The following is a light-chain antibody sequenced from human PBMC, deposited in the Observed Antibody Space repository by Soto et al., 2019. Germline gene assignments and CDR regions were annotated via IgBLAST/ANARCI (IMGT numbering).Light chain of an antibody. Sequence: QSALTQPASVSGSPGQSIIISCTGTNSDIGDYDSVSWYQHHPGKAPKLIIFEVSHRPSGISDRFSGSKSGNTASLTISGLQSEDAADYFCSSYTSRPSLHVFGSGTSSPS. CDR1: NSDIGDYDS. CDR3: SSYTSRPSLHV. J-gene: IGLJ1*01. V-gene: IGLV2-14*01. CDR2: EVS.